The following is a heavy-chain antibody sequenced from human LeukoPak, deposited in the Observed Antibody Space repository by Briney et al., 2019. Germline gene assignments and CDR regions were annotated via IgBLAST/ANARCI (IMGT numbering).Heavy chain of an antibody. Sequence: GGSLRLSCAASGFTFSSYSMNWVRQVPGKGLLWVSRINSDGSATICADSVRGRFTISRDNAKNTLYLQMSGLRVEDTAVYHCASDSPYYGMDVWGQGTTVTVSS. J-gene: IGHJ6*02. V-gene: IGHV3-74*01. CDR2: INSDGSAT. CDR1: GFTFSSYS. CDR3: ASDSPYYGMDV.